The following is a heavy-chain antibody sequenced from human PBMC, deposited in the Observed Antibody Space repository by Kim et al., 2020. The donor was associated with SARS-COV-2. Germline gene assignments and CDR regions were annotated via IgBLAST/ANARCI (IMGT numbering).Heavy chain of an antibody. CDR3: VKALGSRPEGY. Sequence: GGSLRLSCAASGFTFSRSWMNWVRQTPGKGLEWVANIKNDGNEKNYVDSVKGRFTISRDNSENSVYLLMNSLRAEDTAVYYCVKALGSRPEGYWGQGTLVTVSS. J-gene: IGHJ4*02. CDR2: IKNDGNEK. V-gene: IGHV3-7*01. CDR1: GFTFSRSW. D-gene: IGHD2-2*01.